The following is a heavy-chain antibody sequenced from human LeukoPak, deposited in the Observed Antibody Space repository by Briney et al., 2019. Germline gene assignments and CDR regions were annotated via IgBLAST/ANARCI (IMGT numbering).Heavy chain of an antibody. CDR1: GGSISSYY. J-gene: IGHJ5*02. V-gene: IGHV4-59*01. CDR2: IYYSGST. D-gene: IGHD4-11*01. CDR3: ARADYKGVAWGP. Sequence: SETLSLTCTVSGGSISSYYWSWIRQPPGKGLEWIGYIYYSGSTNYNPSLKSRVTISVDTSKNQFSLKLSSVTAADTAVYYCARADYKGVAWGPWGQGTLVTVSS.